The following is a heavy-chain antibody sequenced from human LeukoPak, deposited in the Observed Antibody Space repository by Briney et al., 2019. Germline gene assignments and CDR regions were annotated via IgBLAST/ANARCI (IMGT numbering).Heavy chain of an antibody. Sequence: SETLSLTCAVYGGSFSGYYWSWIRQPPGKGLEWIGEINHSGSTNYNPPPKSRVTISVDTSKNQFSLKLSSVTAADTAVYYCASRGYDIPDYYYYGMDVWGKGTTVTVSS. CDR3: ASRGYDIPDYYYYGMDV. V-gene: IGHV4-34*01. D-gene: IGHD3-9*01. J-gene: IGHJ6*04. CDR1: GGSFSGYY. CDR2: INHSGST.